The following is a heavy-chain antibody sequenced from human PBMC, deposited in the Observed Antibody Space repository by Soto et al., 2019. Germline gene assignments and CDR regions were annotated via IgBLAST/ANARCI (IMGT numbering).Heavy chain of an antibody. CDR3: ALNAFDF. Sequence: QVQLVQSGAEVKRPGASVKLSCKTSGYTFTSYYIHWVRQAPGQGLEWVAIINPSDGSTSTTQKFQGSFTVTRDMSTSTVYMDLTSLRSEDTAVYYCALNAFDFWGQGTMVTVSS. V-gene: IGHV1-46*01. J-gene: IGHJ3*01. CDR2: INPSDGST. CDR1: GYTFTSYY.